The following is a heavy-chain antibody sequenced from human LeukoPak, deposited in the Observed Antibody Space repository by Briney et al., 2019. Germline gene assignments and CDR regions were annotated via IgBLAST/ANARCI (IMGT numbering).Heavy chain of an antibody. Sequence: SETLSLTCTVSGGSISGYHWTWIRQPPGTGLEWIGYIYNSGSTKYNPSLESRVSISLDTSNNQFSLRLTSVTAADTAVYYCARGTLRGNNGAYGMDVWGQGTTVTVSS. CDR1: GGSISGYH. J-gene: IGHJ6*02. V-gene: IGHV4-4*08. D-gene: IGHD1/OR15-1a*01. CDR3: ARGTLRGNNGAYGMDV. CDR2: IYNSGST.